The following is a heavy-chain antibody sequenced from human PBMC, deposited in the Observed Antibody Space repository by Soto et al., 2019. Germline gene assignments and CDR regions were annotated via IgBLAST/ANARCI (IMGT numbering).Heavy chain of an antibody. CDR3: ARVEDWGNFDY. J-gene: IGHJ4*02. CDR2: INPSGGST. V-gene: IGHV1-46*01. Sequence: ASVKVSCKASGYTFTSYYMHWLRRAPGQGLEWMGIINPSGGSTSYAQKFQGRVTMTRDTSTSTVYMELSSLRSEDTAVYYCARVEDWGNFDYWGQGTLVTVSS. D-gene: IGHD7-27*01. CDR1: GYTFTSYY.